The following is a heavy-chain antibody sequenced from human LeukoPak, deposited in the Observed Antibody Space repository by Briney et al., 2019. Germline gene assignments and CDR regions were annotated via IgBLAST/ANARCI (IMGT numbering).Heavy chain of an antibody. CDR2: ITSSGRSI. Sequence: GGSLRLSCAASGFSFSDYYMSWIRQAPGKGLEWVSYITSSGRSIYYADSVKGRFTISRDNAKNSLYLQMSSLRAEDTAVYYCARAAGGPGRSDYWGQGTLVTVSP. CDR3: ARAAGGPGRSDY. J-gene: IGHJ4*02. V-gene: IGHV3-11*04. CDR1: GFSFSDYY. D-gene: IGHD1-26*01.